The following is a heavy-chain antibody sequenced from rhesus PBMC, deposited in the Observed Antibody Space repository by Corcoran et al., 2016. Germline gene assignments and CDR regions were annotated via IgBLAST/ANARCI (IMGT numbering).Heavy chain of an antibody. V-gene: IGHV3-184*01. CDR1: GFTFSSYA. CDR3: ARLCGVIHDWYFDL. J-gene: IGHJ2*01. CDR2: IRSKAYGGTP. Sequence: EVQLVETGGGLVQPGGSLRLSCAASGFTFSSYALQWVRRAPGRGLVGVGLIRSKAYGGTPEYAASVKGRFTISRDDFKSIAYLQMNSLKTEDTAVYSCARLCGVIHDWYFDLWGPGTPITISS. D-gene: IGHD2-39*01.